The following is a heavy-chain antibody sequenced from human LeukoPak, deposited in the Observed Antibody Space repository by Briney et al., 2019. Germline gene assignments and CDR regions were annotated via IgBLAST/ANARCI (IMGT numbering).Heavy chain of an antibody. CDR2: IRYDGSNK. CDR1: GFTFSSYG. Sequence: PGGSLRLSCAASGFTFSSYGMHWVRQAPGKGLEWVAFIRYDGSNKYYADSVKGRFTISRDNSKNTLYLQMNSLRAEDTAVYYCAREPPAAIGFDYWGQGTLVTVSS. D-gene: IGHD2-2*01. V-gene: IGHV3-30*02. CDR3: AREPPAAIGFDY. J-gene: IGHJ4*02.